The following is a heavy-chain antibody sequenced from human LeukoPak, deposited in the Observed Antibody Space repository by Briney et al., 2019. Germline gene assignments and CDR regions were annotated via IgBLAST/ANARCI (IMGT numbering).Heavy chain of an antibody. CDR1: GFPFSSYA. V-gene: IGHV3-23*01. CDR2: IRPGGNKI. Sequence: GGSLRLSCAASGFPFSSYAMTWVRQAPGKGLEWVSSIRPGGNKIYYADSVRGRFTLSRDNSKNTLNLRMNSLRVEDTAVYYCARDPSRFGEFGFNDLWGQGTLVTVSS. D-gene: IGHD3-10*01. CDR3: ARDPSRFGEFGFNDL. J-gene: IGHJ5*02.